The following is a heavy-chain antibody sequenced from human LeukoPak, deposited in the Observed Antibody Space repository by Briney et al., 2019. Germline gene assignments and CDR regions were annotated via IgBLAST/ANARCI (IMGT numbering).Heavy chain of an antibody. CDR1: GYTFTSYG. V-gene: IGHV1-18*04. CDR3: AREWGVYYDILTGYYRGYGWFDP. J-gene: IGHJ5*02. D-gene: IGHD3-9*01. CDR2: ISAYNGNT. Sequence: ASVKVSCKASGYTFTSYGISWVRQAPGQGLEWMGWISAYNGNTNYAQKLQGRVTMTTDTSTSTAYMELRSLRSDDTAVYYCAREWGVYYDILTGYYRGYGWFDPWGQGTLVTVSS.